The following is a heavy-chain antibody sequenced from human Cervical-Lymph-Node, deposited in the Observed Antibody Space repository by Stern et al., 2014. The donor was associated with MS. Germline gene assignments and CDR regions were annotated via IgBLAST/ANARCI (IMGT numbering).Heavy chain of an antibody. CDR2: ASPLLDAP. CDR3: ATRYYYDSSGLGAFDL. J-gene: IGHJ3*01. V-gene: IGHV1-69*15. Sequence: VQLVQSGAEVKQPGSSVTVSCKASGGIFSTFTIGWVRQAPGQGLEWMGSASPLLDAPNYAQKFQGRLTITAHDSTRTAYMDLSSLTSEDTAVYYCATRYYYDSSGLGAFDLWGQGTKVTVSS. D-gene: IGHD3-22*01. CDR1: GGIFSTFT.